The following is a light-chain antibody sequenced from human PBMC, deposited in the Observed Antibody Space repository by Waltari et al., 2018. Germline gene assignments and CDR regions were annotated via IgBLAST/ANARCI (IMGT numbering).Light chain of an antibody. J-gene: IGKJ2*01. CDR3: LQYFDASRT. CDR2: GAS. V-gene: IGKV3-15*01. Sequence: EIVMTQSPAILSASPGERATLSCRASQSVSTNLAWYQQKPGQAPRLLIYGASPRATGIPDRFSGSGSGTEFTLTISSLQAEDVAVYYCLQYFDASRTFGQGTKLEIK. CDR1: QSVSTN.